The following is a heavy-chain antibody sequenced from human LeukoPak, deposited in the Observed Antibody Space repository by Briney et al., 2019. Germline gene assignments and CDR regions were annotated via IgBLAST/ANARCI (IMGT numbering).Heavy chain of an antibody. Sequence: SETLSLTCTVSGGSFSTNYWSWIRQPPGKGLEWIGYIYYSGSSNYNPSLKSRVTISADTSKNQFSLKLSSVTAADTAVYYCARSNEVGFLGDVWGQGTTVTVSS. D-gene: IGHD2-8*01. CDR3: ARSNEVGFLGDV. CDR1: GGSFSTNY. V-gene: IGHV4-59*08. J-gene: IGHJ6*02. CDR2: IYYSGSS.